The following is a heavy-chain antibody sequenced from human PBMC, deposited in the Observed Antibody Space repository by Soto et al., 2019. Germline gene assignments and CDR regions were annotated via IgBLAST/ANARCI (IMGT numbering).Heavy chain of an antibody. V-gene: IGHV4-38-2*01. J-gene: IGHJ4*02. CDR3: TRGAGAPWVRFDS. CDR1: GYSITSGFY. CDR2: ISYSAKT. D-gene: IGHD3-22*01. Sequence: ETLSLTCGVSGYSITSGFYWGWVRQSPGKGLEWIGSISYSAKTFYNPSLASRLSIAVDTSMNQFSLRLTSVTAADTALYYCTRGAGAPWVRFDSWGQGTLVTVSS.